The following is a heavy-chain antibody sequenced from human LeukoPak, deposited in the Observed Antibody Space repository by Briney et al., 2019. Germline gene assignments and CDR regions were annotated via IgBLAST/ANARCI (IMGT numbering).Heavy chain of an antibody. V-gene: IGHV3-30*02. CDR3: AKDTQNYYDSSGYYSHPYYFDY. CDR2: IRHDGSNK. J-gene: IGHJ4*02. Sequence: GGSLRLSCAASGFTFSSYAMSWVRQAPGKGLEWVAFIRHDGSNKNYADSVKVRFTISRDNSKNTLYLQMNSLRAEDTAVYYCAKDTQNYYDSSGYYSHPYYFDYWGQGTLVTVSS. D-gene: IGHD3-22*01. CDR1: GFTFSSYA.